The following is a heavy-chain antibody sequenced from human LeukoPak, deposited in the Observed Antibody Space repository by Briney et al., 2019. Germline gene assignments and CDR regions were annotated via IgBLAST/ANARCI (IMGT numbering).Heavy chain of an antibody. CDR2: IKQDGSEK. J-gene: IGHJ4*02. CDR3: ARARGITMVRGVHDY. Sequence: HPGGSLRLSCAASGFTFSSYWMSWVRQAPGKGLEWVANIKQDGSEKYYVDSVKGRFTISRDNAKNSLYLQMNSLRAEDTAVYYCARARGITMVRGVHDYWGQGTLVTVSS. D-gene: IGHD3-10*01. CDR1: GFTFSSYW. V-gene: IGHV3-7*01.